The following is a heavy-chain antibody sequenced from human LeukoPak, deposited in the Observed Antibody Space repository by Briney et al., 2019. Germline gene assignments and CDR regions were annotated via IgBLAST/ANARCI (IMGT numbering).Heavy chain of an antibody. CDR3: AKDRISGSSWDFDY. CDR1: GFTFSSYG. V-gene: IGHV3-30*18. Sequence: PGGSLRLSCAASGFTFSSYGMHWVRQAPGKGLEWVAVISYDGSNKYYADSVKGRFTISRDNSKNTLYLQMNSLRAEDTAVYYCAKDRISGSSWDFDYWGQGTLVTVSS. D-gene: IGHD6-13*01. J-gene: IGHJ4*02. CDR2: ISYDGSNK.